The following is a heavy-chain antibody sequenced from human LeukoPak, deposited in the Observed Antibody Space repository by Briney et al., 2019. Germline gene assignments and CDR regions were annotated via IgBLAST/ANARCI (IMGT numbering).Heavy chain of an antibody. D-gene: IGHD6-13*01. V-gene: IGHV3-21*01. CDR2: ISSSSSYI. J-gene: IGHJ4*02. CDR1: GFTFSSYS. Sequence: GGSLRLSCAASGFTFSSYSMNWVRQAPGKGLEWVSSISSSSSYIYYADSVKGRFTISRDNAKNSLYLQMNSLRAEDTAVYYCARVAQTGYSSTLDYWGQGTLVTVSS. CDR3: ARVAQTGYSSTLDY.